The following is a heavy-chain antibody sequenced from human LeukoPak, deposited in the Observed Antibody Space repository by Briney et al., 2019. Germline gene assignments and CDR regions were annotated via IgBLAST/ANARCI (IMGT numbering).Heavy chain of an antibody. CDR1: GGSINYYY. CDR2: IYYSGGT. CDR3: ARVSSWYGNYFDY. V-gene: IGHV4-59*12. D-gene: IGHD6-13*01. J-gene: IGHJ4*02. Sequence: PSETLSLTCTVSGGSINYYYWMWIRQPPGKGLEWIGYIYYSGGTHYNPSLKSRVTISVDTSKNQFSLKLSSVTAADTAVYYCARVSSWYGNYFDYWGQGTLVTVSS.